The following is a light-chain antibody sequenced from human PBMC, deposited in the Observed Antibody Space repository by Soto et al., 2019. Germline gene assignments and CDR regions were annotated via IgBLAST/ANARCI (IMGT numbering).Light chain of an antibody. CDR3: AAWDDSLNGPV. V-gene: IGLV1-44*01. CDR1: SSNIGSNT. Sequence: QSVLTQPPSASGTPGQRVTISCSGSSSNIGSNTVNWYQQLPGTAPKLLIYSNNRRPSGVPDRFSGSKSGTSASLAISGLQSEDEADYYCAAWDDSLNGPVFGGGTKPHRP. J-gene: IGLJ2*01. CDR2: SNN.